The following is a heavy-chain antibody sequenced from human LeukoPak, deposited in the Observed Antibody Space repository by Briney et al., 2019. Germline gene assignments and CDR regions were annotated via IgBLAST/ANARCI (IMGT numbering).Heavy chain of an antibody. J-gene: IGHJ4*02. D-gene: IGHD1-26*01. CDR3: ARDLELRGDFDY. Sequence: PSETLSLTCTVSGGSIRSSYYYWGWIRQPPGKGLEWIGSIYDSGSTYYNPSLKSRVTISVDTSKNQFSLQLNSVTPEDTAVYYCARDLELRGDFDYWGQGTLVTVSS. V-gene: IGHV4-39*02. CDR2: IYDSGST. CDR1: GGSIRSSYYY.